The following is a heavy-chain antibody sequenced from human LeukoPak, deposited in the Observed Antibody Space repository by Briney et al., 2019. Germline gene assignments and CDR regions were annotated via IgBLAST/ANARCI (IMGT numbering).Heavy chain of an antibody. CDR2: ISYDGSNK. CDR3: AKREYSNSWASFDC. D-gene: IGHD5-18*01. CDR1: GFTFSSYA. J-gene: IGHJ4*02. V-gene: IGHV3-30-3*01. Sequence: PGGSLRLSCAASGFTFSSYAMHWVRQAPGKGLEWVAVISYDGSNKYYADSVKGRFTISRDNSKNTLHLQMNSLRDEDTAVYYCAKREYSNSWASFDCWGQGTLVTVSS.